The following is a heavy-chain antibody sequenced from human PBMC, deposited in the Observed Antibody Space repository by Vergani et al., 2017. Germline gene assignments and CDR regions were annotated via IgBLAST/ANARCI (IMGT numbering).Heavy chain of an antibody. J-gene: IGHJ4*02. CDR1: SFPFTFFY. D-gene: IGHD7-27*01. CDR3: SRESLGIRSFDY. V-gene: IGHV1-46*04. CDR2: INPSGGST. Sequence: QVQLVQSAAAVTQPPASLSPSSSPFSFPFTFFYIHCFRQPPGQTLEWLGVINPSGGSTTYAQKLQGRLTMTRYTSTSTVYMELSSLRSEDTDLYYCSRESLGIRSFDYWGQGSLVTVSS.